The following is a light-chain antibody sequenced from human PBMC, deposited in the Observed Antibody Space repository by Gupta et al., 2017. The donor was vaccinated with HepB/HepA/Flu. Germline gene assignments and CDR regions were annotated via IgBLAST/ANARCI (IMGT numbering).Light chain of an antibody. V-gene: IGLV8-61*01. CDR1: SGSVSTNHY. J-gene: IGLJ2*01. Sequence: QTVVTQEPSFSVSPGGTVTLTCGLSSGSVSTNHYPTWYQQTPGQAPRTVIHSTNIRSSGVPDRFSGSILGNKAALPITGAQADDECDYYCVLYVASGTVVFGGGTKLTVL. CDR2: STN. CDR3: VLYVASGTVV.